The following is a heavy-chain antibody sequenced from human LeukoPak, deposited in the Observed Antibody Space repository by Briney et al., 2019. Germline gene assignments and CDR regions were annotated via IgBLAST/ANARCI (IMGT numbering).Heavy chain of an antibody. D-gene: IGHD6-19*01. V-gene: IGHV3-30*18. CDR3: AKNPVAGTSY. CDR2: ISYDGSNK. Sequence: PGRSLRLSCAASGFTFSSYGMHWVRQAPGKGLEWVAVISYDGSNKYYADSVKGRFTISRDNSKNTLYLQMNSLRAEDTAVYYCAKNPVAGTSYWGQGTLVTVSS. CDR1: GFTFSSYG. J-gene: IGHJ4*02.